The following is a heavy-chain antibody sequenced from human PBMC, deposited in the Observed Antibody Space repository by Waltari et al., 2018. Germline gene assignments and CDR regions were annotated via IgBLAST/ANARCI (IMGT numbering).Heavy chain of an antibody. CDR3: AREVPVSSGWPPFWFDP. CDR2: INAGNGNT. V-gene: IGHV1-3*03. Sequence: QVQLVQSGAEVKKPGASVKVSCKASGYTFTSYAMHWVRQAPGQRLEWMGWINAGNGNTKYSQEFQGRVTITRDTSASTAYMELSSLRSEDMAVYYCAREVPVSSGWPPFWFDPWGQGTLVTVSS. CDR1: GYTFTSYA. D-gene: IGHD6-19*01. J-gene: IGHJ5*02.